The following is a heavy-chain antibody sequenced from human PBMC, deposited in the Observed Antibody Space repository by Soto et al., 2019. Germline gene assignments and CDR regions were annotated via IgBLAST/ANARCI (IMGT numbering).Heavy chain of an antibody. Sequence: EVQLLESGGGLVQPGGSLRLSCAASGFTFSSYAMSWVRQAPGKGLEWVSAISGSGGSTYYADSVKGRFTISRDNSKNTLYLQMNSLRAEDTAVYYCAKDSHVNYDSSGYYPPHSDYWGQGTLVTVSS. CDR3: AKDSHVNYDSSGYYPPHSDY. D-gene: IGHD3-22*01. J-gene: IGHJ4*02. CDR1: GFTFSSYA. V-gene: IGHV3-23*01. CDR2: ISGSGGST.